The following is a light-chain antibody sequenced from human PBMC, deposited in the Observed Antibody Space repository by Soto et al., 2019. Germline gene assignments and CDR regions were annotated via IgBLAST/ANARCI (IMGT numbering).Light chain of an antibody. CDR2: DAS. J-gene: IGKJ4*01. Sequence: DIQMTQSPSSLSASVGDRVTITCRASQSISTYLNWYQQKPGKAPKLLIYDASSLQSGVPSRFSGRGSGTDFTLTISSLQPEDFAAYYCHQTYSTPLTFGGGTKVEIK. CDR1: QSISTY. CDR3: HQTYSTPLT. V-gene: IGKV1-39*01.